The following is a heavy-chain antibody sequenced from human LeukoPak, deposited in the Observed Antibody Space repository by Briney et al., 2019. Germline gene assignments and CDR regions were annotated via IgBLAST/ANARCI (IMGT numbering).Heavy chain of an antibody. CDR3: TRVVTEEYLFDH. V-gene: IGHV3-72*01. CDR1: GFTFSDHY. J-gene: IGHJ4*02. Sequence: GGSLRLSCAASGFTFSDHYMDWVRQAPGKGLEWVGRTRNKVNSYITEYAASVKGRFTISRDDSKNSLYLQMNSLNTDDTAVYYCTRVVTEEYLFDHWGQGTLVTVSS. CDR2: TRNKVNSYIT. D-gene: IGHD4-23*01.